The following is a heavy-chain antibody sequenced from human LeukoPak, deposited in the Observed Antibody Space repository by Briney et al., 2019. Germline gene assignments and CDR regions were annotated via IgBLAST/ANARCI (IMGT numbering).Heavy chain of an antibody. J-gene: IGHJ4*02. V-gene: IGHV4-39*07. CDR1: GGSIGSSDYY. CDR2: FHFGGST. D-gene: IGHD4-23*01. CDR3: ARVGATVVTSFDS. Sequence: SETLSLTCTVSGGSIGSSDYYWGWVRQPPGKGLEWIATFHFGGSTYYNPSLRSRVTILVDTSKNQVSLKLTSMAAADTAVYYCARVGATVVTSFDSWGQGTLVTVSS.